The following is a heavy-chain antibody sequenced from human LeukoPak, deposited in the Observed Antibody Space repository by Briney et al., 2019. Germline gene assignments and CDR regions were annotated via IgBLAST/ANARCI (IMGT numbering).Heavy chain of an antibody. J-gene: IGHJ6*03. CDR1: GYTFTSYD. V-gene: IGHV1-8*01. CDR2: MNPNSGNT. CDR3: ARGGVLYCSSTSCYFSYYYYYMDV. Sequence: GASVKVSCKASGYTFTSYDINWVRQATGQGLEWMGWMNPNSGNTGYAQKFQGRVTMTRNTSISTAYKELSSLRSEDTAVYYCARGGVLYCSSTSCYFSYYYYYMDVWGKGTTVTVSS. D-gene: IGHD2-2*01.